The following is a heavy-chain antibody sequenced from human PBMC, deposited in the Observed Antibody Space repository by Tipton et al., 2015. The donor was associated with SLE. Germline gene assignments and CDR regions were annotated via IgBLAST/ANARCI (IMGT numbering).Heavy chain of an antibody. V-gene: IGHV4-39*07. CDR2: IYYTGNT. CDR3: TKDYYKWSRDY. Sequence: TLSLTCTVSGDSFSRHTYLWGWIRQPPGKGLEWIGDIYYTGNTYYNPSLKSRVSISVDTSKNQFSLSLISATAADTAVYYCTKDYYKWSRDYWGQGALVTVSS. CDR1: GDSFSRHTYL. J-gene: IGHJ4*02. D-gene: IGHD2-8*01.